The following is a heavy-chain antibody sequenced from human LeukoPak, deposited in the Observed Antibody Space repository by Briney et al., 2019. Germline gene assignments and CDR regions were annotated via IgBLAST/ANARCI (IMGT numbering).Heavy chain of an antibody. V-gene: IGHV3-30*18. CDR1: GFTFSSSW. CDR2: ISYDGSNK. J-gene: IGHJ5*02. CDR3: AKDDQKGSMITFGGAIANWFDP. D-gene: IGHD3-16*02. Sequence: GGSLRLSCAASGFTFSSSWMTWVRQAPGKGLEWVAVISYDGSNKYYADSVKGRFTISRDNSKNTLYLQMNSLRAEDTAVYYCAKDDQKGSMITFGGAIANWFDPWGQGTLVTVSS.